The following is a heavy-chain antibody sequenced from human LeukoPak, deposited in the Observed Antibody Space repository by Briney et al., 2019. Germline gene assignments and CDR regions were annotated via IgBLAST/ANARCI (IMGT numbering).Heavy chain of an antibody. CDR1: GYTFTGYY. CDR3: ARDQLHSSSWTNDY. D-gene: IGHD6-13*01. Sequence: ASVKVSCKASGYTFTGYYMHWVRQAPGQGLEWMGWINPNSGGTNYAQKFQGRVTMTRDTSTSTVYMELSSLRSEDTAVYYCARDQLHSSSWTNDYWGQGTLVTVSS. J-gene: IGHJ4*02. CDR2: INPNSGGT. V-gene: IGHV1-2*02.